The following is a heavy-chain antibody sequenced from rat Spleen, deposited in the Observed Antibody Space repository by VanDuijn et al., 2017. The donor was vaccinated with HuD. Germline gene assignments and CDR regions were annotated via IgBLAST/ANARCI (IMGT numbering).Heavy chain of an antibody. CDR1: GHSITSSY. V-gene: IGHV3-1*01. J-gene: IGHJ2*01. D-gene: IGHD1-2*01. CDR3: ARWDYSSYIPFDY. CDR2: ISYSGST. Sequence: EVQLQESGPGPVKVSESLSLTCSVTGHSITSSYRWNWIRKFPGNKMEWMGYISYSGSTSYNPSLKSRISITRDTSKNQFFLQLNSVTTEDTATYYCARWDYSSYIPFDYWGQGVMVTVSS.